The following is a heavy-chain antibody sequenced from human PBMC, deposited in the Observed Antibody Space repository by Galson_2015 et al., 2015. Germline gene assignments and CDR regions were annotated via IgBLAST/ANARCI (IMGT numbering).Heavy chain of an antibody. CDR2: IYWDDDK. J-gene: IGHJ5*02. CDR3: AHSGNFWSGYHPRFDP. CDR1: GFSLSTSGVG. V-gene: IGHV2-5*02. Sequence: PALVNPTQTLTLTCTFSGFSLSTSGVGVGWIRQPPGKALEWLALIYWDDDKRYSPSLKSRLTITKDTSKNQVVLTMTNMDPVDTATYYCAHSGNFWSGYHPRFDPWGQGTLVTVSS. D-gene: IGHD3-3*01.